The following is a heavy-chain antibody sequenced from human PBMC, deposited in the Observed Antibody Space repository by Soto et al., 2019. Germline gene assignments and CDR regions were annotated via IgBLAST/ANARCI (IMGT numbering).Heavy chain of an antibody. J-gene: IGHJ6*03. V-gene: IGHV1-8*01. CDR2: MNPNSGNT. CDR1: GYTFTSYD. D-gene: IGHD3-3*01. Sequence: ASVKVSCKASGYTFTSYDINWVRQATGQGLEWMGWMNPNSGNTGYAQKFQGRVTMTRNTSISTAYMELSSLRSEDTAVYYCARGHPHYDFWSLDYYYYMDVWGKGTTVTVSS. CDR3: ARGHPHYDFWSLDYYYYMDV.